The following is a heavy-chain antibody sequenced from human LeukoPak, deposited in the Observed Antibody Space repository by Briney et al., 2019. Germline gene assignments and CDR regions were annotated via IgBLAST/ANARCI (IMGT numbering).Heavy chain of an antibody. J-gene: IGHJ4*02. V-gene: IGHV4-59*01. Sequence: PSETLSLTCTVSGGSISSYYWNWIRQPPGKGLEWIGYIYYSGSTNYNPSLKSRVTISVDTSKNQFSLKLSSVTAADTAVYYCARVLGYCSGGSCYQDYFDYWGQGTLVTASS. D-gene: IGHD2-15*01. CDR1: GGSISSYY. CDR2: IYYSGST. CDR3: ARVLGYCSGGSCYQDYFDY.